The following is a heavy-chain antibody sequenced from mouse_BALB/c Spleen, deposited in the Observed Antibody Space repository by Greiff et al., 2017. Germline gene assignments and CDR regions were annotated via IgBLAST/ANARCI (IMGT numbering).Heavy chain of an antibody. V-gene: IGHV1-5*01. Sequence: EVQLQESGTVLARPGASVKMSCKASGYTFTSYWMHWVKQRPGQGLEWIGAIYPGNSDTSYNQKFKGKAKLTAVTSTSTAYMELSSLTNEDSAVYYCTRDGYYGSEDAMDYWGQGTSVTVSS. CDR2: IYPGNSDT. D-gene: IGHD1-1*01. CDR1: GYTFTSYW. J-gene: IGHJ4*01. CDR3: TRDGYYGSEDAMDY.